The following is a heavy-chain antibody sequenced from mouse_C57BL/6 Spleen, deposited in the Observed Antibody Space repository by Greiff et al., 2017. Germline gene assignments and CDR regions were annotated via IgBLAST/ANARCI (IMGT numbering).Heavy chain of an antibody. V-gene: IGHV1-55*01. Sequence: QVQLQQPGAELVKPGASVKMSCKASGYNFTGYWINWVKQRPGQGLEWIGEIYPGSGSTNYNEKFKSKATLTVDTSSSTAYMQLSSLTSEDSAVYYGAKGDYYGSSAHYFDYWGQGTTLTVSS. CDR2: IYPGSGST. CDR1: GYNFTGYW. D-gene: IGHD1-1*01. CDR3: AKGDYYGSSAHYFDY. J-gene: IGHJ2*01.